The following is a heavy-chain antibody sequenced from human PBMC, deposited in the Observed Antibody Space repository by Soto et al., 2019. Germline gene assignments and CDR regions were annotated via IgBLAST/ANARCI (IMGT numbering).Heavy chain of an antibody. D-gene: IGHD4-17*01. CDR2: IWYDGSNK. V-gene: IGHV3-33*01. CDR3: ARANTYGDYYYGMDV. J-gene: IGHJ6*02. Sequence: QVQLVESGGGVVQLGRSLRLSCAASGFTFSSYGMHWVRQAPGKGLEWVAVIWYDGSNKYYADSVKGRFTISRDNSKNTLYLEMNSLSADDTAVYYCARANTYGDYYYGMDVWGQGTTVTVSS. CDR1: GFTFSSYG.